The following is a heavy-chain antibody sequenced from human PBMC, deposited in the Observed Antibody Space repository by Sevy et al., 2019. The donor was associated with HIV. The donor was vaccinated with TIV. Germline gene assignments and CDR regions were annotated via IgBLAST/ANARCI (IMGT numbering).Heavy chain of an antibody. CDR1: GFTFSSYS. CDR3: AAGTVVTPYWFDP. Sequence: GGSLRLSCAASGFTFSSYSMNWVRQAPGKGLEWVSSISSSSSYIYYADSVKGRFTISRDNTKNSLYLQMNSLRAEDTAVYYCAAGTVVTPYWFDPWGQGTLVTVSS. CDR2: ISSSSSYI. J-gene: IGHJ5*02. D-gene: IGHD2-21*02. V-gene: IGHV3-21*01.